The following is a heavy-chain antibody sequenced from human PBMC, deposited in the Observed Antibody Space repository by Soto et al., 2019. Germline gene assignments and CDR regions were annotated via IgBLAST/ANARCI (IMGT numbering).Heavy chain of an antibody. CDR2: ISGSGGST. D-gene: IGHD3-10*01. V-gene: IGHV3-23*01. CDR1: GFTFSSYA. J-gene: IGHJ4*02. Sequence: GGSLRLSCAASGFTFSSYAMSWVRQAPGKGLEWVSAISGSGGSTYYADSVKGRFTISRDNSKNTLYLQMNSLRAEDTAVYYCASSPSPITMVRGVIRFFSIPFDYWGQGTLVTVSS. CDR3: ASSPSPITMVRGVIRFFSIPFDY.